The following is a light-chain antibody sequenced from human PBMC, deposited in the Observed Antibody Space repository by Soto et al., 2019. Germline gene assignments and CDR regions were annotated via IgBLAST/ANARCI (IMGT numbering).Light chain of an antibody. J-gene: IGKJ1*01. V-gene: IGKV1-27*01. CDR3: QKYNSAPWT. Sequence: DIQMTQTPSSLSASVGDRVTISCRASQGISNYLAWYQQKPGTVPKLLIYAASTLQSGVPSRFSGSGSGTDFTLTISSLQPEDVATYYCQKYNSAPWTFGQGTKVESK. CDR1: QGISNY. CDR2: AAS.